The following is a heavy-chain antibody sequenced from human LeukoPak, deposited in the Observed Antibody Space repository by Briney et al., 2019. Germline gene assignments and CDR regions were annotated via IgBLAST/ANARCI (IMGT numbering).Heavy chain of an antibody. J-gene: IGHJ3*02. CDR3: MRGVSISSSWYNDI. V-gene: IGHV3-11*01. CDR2: ISRGGSTT. CDR1: GFTFSDYY. Sequence: GGSLRLSCAASGFTFSDYYMNWIRQALGKGLEWVSYISRGGSTTYYADSVKGRFTISRDNAKNSLYLQMNSLRAEDTAVYYCMRGVSISSSWYNDIWGQGTMVTVSS. D-gene: IGHD6-13*01.